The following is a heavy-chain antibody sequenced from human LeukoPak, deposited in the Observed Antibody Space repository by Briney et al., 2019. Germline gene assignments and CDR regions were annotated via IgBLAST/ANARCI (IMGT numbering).Heavy chain of an antibody. CDR1: EYSFATYW. CDR3: ARPLQGIVGATGFDY. CDR2: IYPSDSDT. Sequence: GESLKISCQGSEYSFATYWIAWLRQMPGKGLEWMGIIYPSDSDTRYSPSFQGQVTISADKSIKTAYPQWSSLKASDTAMYYCARPLQGIVGATGFDYWGQGTLVTVSS. D-gene: IGHD1-26*01. J-gene: IGHJ4*02. V-gene: IGHV5-51*01.